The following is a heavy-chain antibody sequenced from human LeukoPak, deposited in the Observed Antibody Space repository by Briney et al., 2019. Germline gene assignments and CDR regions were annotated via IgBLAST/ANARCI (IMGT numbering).Heavy chain of an antibody. Sequence: GGSLRLSCAASGFTFSSYAMSWDRQAPGKGLEWVSAISGSGGSTYYADSVKGRFTISRDNSKNTLYLQMNSLRAEDTAVYYCAKDPRRGITNGYWGQGTLVTVSS. CDR3: AKDPRRGITNGY. J-gene: IGHJ4*02. CDR2: ISGSGGST. V-gene: IGHV3-23*01. CDR1: GFTFSSYA. D-gene: IGHD3-10*01.